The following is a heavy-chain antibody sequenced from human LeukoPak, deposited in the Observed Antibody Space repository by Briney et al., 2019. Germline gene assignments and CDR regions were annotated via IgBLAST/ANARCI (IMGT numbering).Heavy chain of an antibody. CDR2: ISGSGGST. V-gene: IGHV3-23*01. CDR3: AKSRSSSTSCRNY. Sequence: PGGSLRLSCAASGFTLNNYAMSWVRQAPGKGLEWVSAISGSGGSTYYADSVKGRFTISRDNSKNTLYLQMNSLRAEDTAVYYCAKSRSSSTSCRNYWGQGTLVTVSS. D-gene: IGHD2-2*01. CDR1: GFTLNNYA. J-gene: IGHJ4*02.